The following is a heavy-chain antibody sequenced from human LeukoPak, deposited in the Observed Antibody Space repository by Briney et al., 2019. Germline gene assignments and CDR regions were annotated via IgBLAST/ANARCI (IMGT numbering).Heavy chain of an antibody. V-gene: IGHV4-59*11. CDR1: GGSISSQY. J-gene: IGHJ6*03. CDR2: IYYSGST. Sequence: SETLSLTCTVSGGSISSQYWSWIRQPPGKGLEWIGYIYYSGSTNYNPSLKSRVTISVDTSKNQFSLKLSSVTAADTAVYYWARDADYYYYYMDVWGKGTTVTASS. CDR3: ARDADYYYYYMDV.